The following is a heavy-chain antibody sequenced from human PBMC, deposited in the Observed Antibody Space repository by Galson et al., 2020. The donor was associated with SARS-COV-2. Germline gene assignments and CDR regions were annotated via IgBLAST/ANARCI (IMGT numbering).Heavy chain of an antibody. CDR3: AIRFGGLGYMDV. D-gene: IGHD3-10*01. CDR1: GFTFSNAW. Sequence: GESLKISCAVSGFTFSNAWMIWVRQAPGKGLEWVGCIKRRIDGETTDYAASVKGRFIISRDDLKDTLYLHMNGLKTEDTGVYYCAIRFGGLGYMDVWGKGTTVTVSS. J-gene: IGHJ6*03. V-gene: IGHV3-15*01. CDR2: IKRRIDGETT.